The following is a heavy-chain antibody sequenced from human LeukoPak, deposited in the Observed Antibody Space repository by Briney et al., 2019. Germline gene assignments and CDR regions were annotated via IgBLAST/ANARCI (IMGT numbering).Heavy chain of an antibody. CDR3: ARDSSDVLTGYYHF. CDR1: GYTFNDYY. D-gene: IGHD3-9*01. CDR2: INSNSGRT. J-gene: IGHJ4*02. V-gene: IGHV1-2*02. Sequence: ASVKVSCKTSGYTFNDYYVHWVRQAPGQGLEWMGWINSNSGRTNYAPKFQGRVTSTTDTSISTAYMELSGLISGDTALYYCARDSSDVLTGYYHFWGQGTLVTVSS.